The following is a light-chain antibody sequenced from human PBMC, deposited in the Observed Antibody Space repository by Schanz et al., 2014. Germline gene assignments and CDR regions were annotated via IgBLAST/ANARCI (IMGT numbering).Light chain of an antibody. CDR2: GAS. V-gene: IGKV3-15*01. CDR3: QQYSDWPGYT. CDR1: QSVSSSY. J-gene: IGKJ2*01. Sequence: ETVLTQSPATLSLSPGERATLSCRASQSVSSSYLAWYQQKPGQAPRLLIYGASSRATGIPARFSGSGSGTEFTLTISSLQSEDFAVYYCQQYSDWPGYTFGQGTKLEIK.